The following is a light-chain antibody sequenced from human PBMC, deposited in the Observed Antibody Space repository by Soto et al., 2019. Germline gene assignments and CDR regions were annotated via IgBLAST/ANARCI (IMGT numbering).Light chain of an antibody. CDR1: SSDVGNYNY. CDR3: SSYTSSSTYV. Sequence: QSALTQPASVSGSPGQSITISCTGTSSDVGNYNYVSWYQQHPGKAPKLMIYDVSNRPSGVSNRFSGSKSGITASLTISGLQAEDEADYYCSSYTSSSTYVFGTGTKVNVL. J-gene: IGLJ1*01. CDR2: DVS. V-gene: IGLV2-14*01.